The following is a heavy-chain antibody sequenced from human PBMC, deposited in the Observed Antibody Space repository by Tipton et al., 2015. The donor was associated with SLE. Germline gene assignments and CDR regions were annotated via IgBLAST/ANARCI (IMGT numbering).Heavy chain of an antibody. CDR1: GGSFSGYY. J-gene: IGHJ3*02. D-gene: IGHD3-3*01. CDR2: INHSGST. V-gene: IGHV4-34*01. Sequence: TLSLTCAVSGGSFSGYYWRWIRQPPGKGLDWIGEINHSGSTNSNPSLKSRVTISVDTSKNQFSLKLSSVTAADTSVYYCARTIGAAFEIWGQGTLVTVSS. CDR3: ARTIGAAFEI.